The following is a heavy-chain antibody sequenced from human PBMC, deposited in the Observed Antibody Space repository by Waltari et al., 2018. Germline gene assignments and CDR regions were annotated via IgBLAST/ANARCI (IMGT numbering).Heavy chain of an antibody. CDR2: ISGFNGHT. V-gene: IGHV1-18*01. CDR1: GYIFTTYA. Sequence: QVLLVQSGSELKKPGASVTLSCKASGYIFTTYALNWVRQAPGQGLEWMGWISGFNGHTNYAQKLQDRVTMTTDTSTSTAYMELRTLTSDDTAVYFCARAARLWNAVLWHFDLWGRGTLVTVSS. D-gene: IGHD1-1*01. CDR3: ARAARLWNAVLWHFDL. J-gene: IGHJ2*01.